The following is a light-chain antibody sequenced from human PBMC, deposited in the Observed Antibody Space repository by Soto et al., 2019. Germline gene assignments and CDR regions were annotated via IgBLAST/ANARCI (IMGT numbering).Light chain of an antibody. Sequence: QSALTQPASLSGSPGQSITISCTGTSSDIGAYDYVSWFQQHPGKAPKLMIFEVNNRPSGVSNRFSGSKSGNTAYLTISGLQVEDEAEYFCFSFTTTNTHVFGTGTKLTVL. CDR1: SSDIGAYDY. J-gene: IGLJ1*01. V-gene: IGLV2-14*01. CDR2: EVN. CDR3: FSFTTTNTHV.